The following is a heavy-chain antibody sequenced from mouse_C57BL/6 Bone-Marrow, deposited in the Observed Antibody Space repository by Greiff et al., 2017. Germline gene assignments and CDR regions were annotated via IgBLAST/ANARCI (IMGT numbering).Heavy chain of an antibody. Sequence: VQLQQPGAELVKPGASVKMSCKASGYTFTSYWITWVKQRPGQGLEWIGDIYPGSGSTNYTENFKSKATLTVDTSSSTAYMQLSSLTSEDSAVYYGASPYYSNFWYFDVWGTGTTVTVSS. CDR2: IYPGSGST. CDR1: GYTFTSYW. V-gene: IGHV1-55*01. D-gene: IGHD2-5*01. J-gene: IGHJ1*03. CDR3: ASPYYSNFWYFDV.